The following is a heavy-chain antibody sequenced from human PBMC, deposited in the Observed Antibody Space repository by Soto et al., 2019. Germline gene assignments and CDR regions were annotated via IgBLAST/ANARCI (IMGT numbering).Heavy chain of an antibody. CDR1: GFSFSSYG. Sequence: PGGSLRLSCAASGFSFSSYGMHWVRQAPGKGLEWVAVIWYDGSNKYYADSVKGRFTISRGNSKNTLYLQMNSLRAEDTAVYYCARDRGGTRTYCSSTSCYRYYYGMDVWGQGTTVTVSS. J-gene: IGHJ6*02. D-gene: IGHD2-2*01. CDR2: IWYDGSNK. V-gene: IGHV3-33*01. CDR3: ARDRGGTRTYCSSTSCYRYYYGMDV.